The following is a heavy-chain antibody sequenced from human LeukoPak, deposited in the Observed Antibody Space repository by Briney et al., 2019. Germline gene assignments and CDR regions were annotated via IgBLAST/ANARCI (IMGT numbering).Heavy chain of an antibody. J-gene: IGHJ4*02. Sequence: KSSETLSLTCTVSGGSISSYHWSWIRQPPGKGLEWIGYIYYSGSTNYNPSLKSRATISVDTSKNQFSLKLSSVTAADTAVYYCARDIGGFGDYDYWGQGTLVTVSS. CDR2: IYYSGST. D-gene: IGHD3-10*01. V-gene: IGHV4-59*01. CDR1: GGSISSYH. CDR3: ARDIGGFGDYDY.